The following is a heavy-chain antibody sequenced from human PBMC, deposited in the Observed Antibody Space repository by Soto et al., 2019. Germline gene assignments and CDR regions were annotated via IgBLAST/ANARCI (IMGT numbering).Heavy chain of an antibody. CDR1: GGSMNGYY. CDR2: IYFSGST. V-gene: IGHV4-4*09. CDR3: ARSVATPGTNIDF. D-gene: IGHD6-13*01. J-gene: IGHJ4*02. Sequence: SETLSLTXSVSGGSMNGYYWSWIRQTPGQGLEWLGFIYFSGSTRYNPSLMSRLTISLDKPKRQFSMSLSSVTAADTAVYYCARSVATPGTNIDFWGQGTLVTV.